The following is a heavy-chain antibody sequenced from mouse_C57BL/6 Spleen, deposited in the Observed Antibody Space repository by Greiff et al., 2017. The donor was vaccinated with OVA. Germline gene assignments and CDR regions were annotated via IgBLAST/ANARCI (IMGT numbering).Heavy chain of an antibody. Sequence: QVQLKQPGAELVKPGASVKMSCKASGYTFTSYWITWVKQRPGQGLEWIGDIYPGSGSTNYNEKFKSKATLTVDTSSSTAYMQLSSLTSEDSAVYYCARRGYDYDGFAYWGQGTLVTVSA. CDR1: GYTFTSYW. CDR3: ARRGYDYDGFAY. D-gene: IGHD2-4*01. J-gene: IGHJ3*01. CDR2: IYPGSGST. V-gene: IGHV1-55*01.